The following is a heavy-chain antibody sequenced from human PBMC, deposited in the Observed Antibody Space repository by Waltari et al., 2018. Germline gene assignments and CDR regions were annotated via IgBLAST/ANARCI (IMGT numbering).Heavy chain of an antibody. CDR2: IKHSGST. Sequence: QVQLQQWGAGLLKPSETLSLTCAVYGGSFSGYYWSWIRQPPGKGLGWIGEIKHSGSTNYNPSLKSRVTISVDTSKNQFSRKLSSVTAADTAVYYCARSSPLACSSTSCWGPLGVWGQGTTVTVSS. CDR3: ARSSPLACSSTSCWGPLGV. V-gene: IGHV4-34*01. J-gene: IGHJ6*02. CDR1: GGSFSGYY. D-gene: IGHD2-2*01.